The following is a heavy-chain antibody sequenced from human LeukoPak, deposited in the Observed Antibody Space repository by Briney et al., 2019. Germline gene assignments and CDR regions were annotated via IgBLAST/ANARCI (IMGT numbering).Heavy chain of an antibody. J-gene: IGHJ4*02. CDR2: MNPNSGNT. V-gene: IGHV1-8*02. Sequence: GSVKVSCKASGYNFTGYYMHWVRQAPGQGLEWMGWMNPNSGNTGYAQKFQGRVTMTRNTSISTAYMELSSLRSEDTAVYYCASRGYSGYEYDYWGQGTLVTISS. D-gene: IGHD5-12*01. CDR1: GYNFTGYY. CDR3: ASRGYSGYEYDY.